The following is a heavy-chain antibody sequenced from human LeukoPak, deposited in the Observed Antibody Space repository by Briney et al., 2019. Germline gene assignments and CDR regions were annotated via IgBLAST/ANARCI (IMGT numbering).Heavy chain of an antibody. CDR3: AKVSCSSTSCLFDAFDI. CDR1: GFTFDDYA. CDR2: ISWNSGSI. D-gene: IGHD2-2*01. V-gene: IGHV3-9*03. Sequence: PGRSLRLSCAASGFTFDDYAMHWVRQAPGKGLEWVSGISWNSGSIGYADSVKGRFTISRDNAKNSLYLQMNSLRAEDMALYYCAKVSCSSTSCLFDAFDIWGQGTMVTVSS. J-gene: IGHJ3*02.